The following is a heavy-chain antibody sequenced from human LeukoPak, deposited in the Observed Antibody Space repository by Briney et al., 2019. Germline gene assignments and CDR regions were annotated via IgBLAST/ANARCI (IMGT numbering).Heavy chain of an antibody. CDR3: ASSRLWFGGPGGFDP. V-gene: IGHV4-61*01. Sequence: SETLSLTCTVSGGSVSSGSYYWSWIRQPPGKGLEWIGYIYYSGSTNYNPSLKSRVTISVDTSKNQFSLKLSSVTAADTAVYYCASSRLWFGGPGGFDPWPGNPGHRLL. CDR2: IYYSGST. J-gene: IGHJ5*02. D-gene: IGHD3-10*01. CDR1: GGSVSSGSYY.